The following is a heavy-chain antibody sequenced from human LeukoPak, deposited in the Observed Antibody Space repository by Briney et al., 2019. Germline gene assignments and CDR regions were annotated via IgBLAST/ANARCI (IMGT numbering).Heavy chain of an antibody. CDR1: GVSFSGYY. CDR3: ASGRHYYDSSGYYSDFDY. V-gene: IGHV4-34*01. J-gene: IGHJ4*02. D-gene: IGHD3-22*01. Sequence: SETLSLTCAAYGVSFSGYYWSWIRQPPGKGLEWIGEINHSGSTNYNPSLKSRVTISVDTSKNQFSLKLSSVTAADTAVYYCASGRHYYDSSGYYSDFDYWGQGTLVTVSS. CDR2: INHSGST.